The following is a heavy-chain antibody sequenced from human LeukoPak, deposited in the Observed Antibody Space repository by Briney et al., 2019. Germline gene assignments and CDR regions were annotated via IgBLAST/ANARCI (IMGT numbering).Heavy chain of an antibody. CDR3: ARGTVAGTPIFDY. J-gene: IGHJ4*02. CDR2: IYYSGST. Sequence: PSETLSLTCTVSGGSISSYYWSWIRQPPGKGLEWIGYIYYSGSTNYNPSLKSRVTISVDTSKNQFSLKLSSATAADTAVYYCARGTVAGTPIFDYWGQGTLVTVSS. CDR1: GGSISSYY. D-gene: IGHD6-19*01. V-gene: IGHV4-59*01.